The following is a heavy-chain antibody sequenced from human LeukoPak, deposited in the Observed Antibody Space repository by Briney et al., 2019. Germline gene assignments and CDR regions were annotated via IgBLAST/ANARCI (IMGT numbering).Heavy chain of an antibody. CDR2: ISGDGGST. Sequence: GGSLRLSCAASGFTFDDYAMHWVRQAPGKGLEWVSLISGDGGSTYYADSVKGRFTISRDNAKNSLSLQMNSLRAEDTAVYYCVRDGGVSGYDLLDYWGQGTLVTVSS. V-gene: IGHV3-43*02. CDR3: VRDGGVSGYDLLDY. J-gene: IGHJ4*02. CDR1: GFTFDDYA. D-gene: IGHD5-12*01.